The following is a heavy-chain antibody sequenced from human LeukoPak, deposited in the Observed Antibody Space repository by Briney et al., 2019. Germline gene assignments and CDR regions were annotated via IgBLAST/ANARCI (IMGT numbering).Heavy chain of an antibody. CDR1: GFTFSNYE. V-gene: IGHV3-48*03. D-gene: IGHD4-11*01. CDR2: ISRGGNTI. Sequence: QPGGSLRLSCAASGFTFSNYEMNWVRQAPGKGLEWVSYISRGGNTIYYADSVKGRFTISREKSKNTLYLQMNSLRAEDTAVYYCAKDYSAYGNHYGMDVWGQGTTVTVSS. J-gene: IGHJ6*02. CDR3: AKDYSAYGNHYGMDV.